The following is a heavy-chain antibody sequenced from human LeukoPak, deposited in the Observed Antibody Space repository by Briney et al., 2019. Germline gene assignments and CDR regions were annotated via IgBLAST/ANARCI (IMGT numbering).Heavy chain of an antibody. CDR2: IPASGGNT. J-gene: IGHJ4*02. CDR3: VRYLSGWYYFDW. CDR1: GFTFSTFG. V-gene: IGHV3-23*01. Sequence: GGTLRLSCAASGFTFSTFGMRWVRQAPGKGLEWVSTIPASGGNTYCADSVRGRFTISRDNSKNTLYLQINSLTAEDTAIYYCVRYLSGWYYFDWWGQGTLVTVSS. D-gene: IGHD6-19*01.